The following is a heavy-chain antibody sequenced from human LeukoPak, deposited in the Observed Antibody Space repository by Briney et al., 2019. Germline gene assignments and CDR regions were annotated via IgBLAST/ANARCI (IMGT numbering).Heavy chain of an antibody. D-gene: IGHD6-19*01. V-gene: IGHV3-48*02. CDR1: GFTFSSYS. Sequence: GGSLRLSCAASGFTFSSYSMNWVRQAPGKGLEWVSYISSSSTIYYADSVKGRFTISRDNAKNSLYLQMNSLRDEDTAVYYCARDGWYSMDVWGQGTTVTVSS. CDR3: ARDGWYSMDV. CDR2: ISSSSTI. J-gene: IGHJ6*02.